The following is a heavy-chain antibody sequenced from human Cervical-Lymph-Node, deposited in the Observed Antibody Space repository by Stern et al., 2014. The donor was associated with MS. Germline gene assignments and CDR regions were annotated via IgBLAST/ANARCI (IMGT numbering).Heavy chain of an antibody. Sequence: EMQLVESGGGLVQPGRSLRLSCTASGFTFGDYAMSWFRQAPGQGLEWVGFIRSKAYGGTTEYAASVKGRFTISRDDSKSIAYLQMNSLKTEDTDVYYCTRYGVVMTFDYWGQGTLVTVSS. D-gene: IGHD3-3*01. V-gene: IGHV3-49*03. CDR2: IRSKAYGGTT. J-gene: IGHJ4*02. CDR1: GFTFGDYA. CDR3: TRYGVVMTFDY.